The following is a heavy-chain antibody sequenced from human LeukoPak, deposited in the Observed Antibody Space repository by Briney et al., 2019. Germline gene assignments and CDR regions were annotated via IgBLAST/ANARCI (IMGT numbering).Heavy chain of an antibody. V-gene: IGHV3-30-3*01. D-gene: IGHD3-10*01. J-gene: IGHJ6*02. CDR3: AREGAAMVRGSSYYYGMDV. Sequence: GGSLRLSCAASGFTFSSYAMHWVRQAPGKGLEWVAVISYDGSNKYYADSVKGRFTISRDNSKNTLYLQMNSLRAEDTAVYYCAREGAAMVRGSSYYYGMDVWGQGTTVTVSS. CDR2: ISYDGSNK. CDR1: GFTFSSYA.